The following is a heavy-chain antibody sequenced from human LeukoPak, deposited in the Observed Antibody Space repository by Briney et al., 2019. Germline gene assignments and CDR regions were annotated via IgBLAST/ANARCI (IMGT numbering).Heavy chain of an antibody. CDR3: ARSMGIAAAGTEVYFDY. CDR2: IYYSGST. Sequence: PSETLSLTCTVSGGSISSYYWSWIRQPPGKGLEWIGYIYYSGSTNYNPSLKSRVTISVDTSKNQFSLKLSSVTAADTAVYYCARSMGIAAAGTEVYFDYWGQGTLVTVSS. V-gene: IGHV4-59*01. D-gene: IGHD6-13*01. J-gene: IGHJ4*02. CDR1: GGSISSYY.